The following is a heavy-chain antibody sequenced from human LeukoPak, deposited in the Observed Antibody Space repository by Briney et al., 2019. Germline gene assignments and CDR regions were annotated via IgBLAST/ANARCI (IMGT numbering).Heavy chain of an antibody. CDR2: IIPIFGTA. D-gene: IGHD3-22*01. CDR1: GYTFTGYY. CDR3: ASFYDSSGYSPEYFQH. Sequence: ASVKVSCKTSGYTFTGYYMHWLRQAPGQGLEWMGRIIPIFGTANYAQKFQGRVTITTDESTSTAYMELSSLRSEDTAVYYCASFYDSSGYSPEYFQHWGQGTLVTVSS. J-gene: IGHJ1*01. V-gene: IGHV1-69*05.